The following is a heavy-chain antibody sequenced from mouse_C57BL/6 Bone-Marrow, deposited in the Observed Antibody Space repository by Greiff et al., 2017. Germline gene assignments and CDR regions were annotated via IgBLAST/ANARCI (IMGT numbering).Heavy chain of an antibody. CDR1: GYTFTDYE. Sequence: VQLKESGAELVRPGASVTLSCKASGYTFTDYEMHWVKQTPVHGLEWIGAIDPETGGTAYNQKFKGKAILTADKSSSTAYMELRSLTSEDSAVXYCTKYGYDGYWYYDVWGTGTTVTVSS. CDR3: TKYGYDGYWYYDV. V-gene: IGHV1-15*01. J-gene: IGHJ1*03. CDR2: IDPETGGT. D-gene: IGHD2-2*01.